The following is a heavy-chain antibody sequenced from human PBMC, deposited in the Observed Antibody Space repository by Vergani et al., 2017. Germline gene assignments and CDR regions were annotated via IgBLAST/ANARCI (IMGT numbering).Heavy chain of an antibody. CDR3: ANCGYSPLGPDYYYYGMDV. J-gene: IGHJ6*02. Sequence: EVQLLESGGGLVQPGGSLRLSCAASGFTFSSYAMSWVRQAPGKGLEWVSAISGSGGSTYYADSVKGRFTLSRDNSKNTLYLQMNSLRAEDTAVYYCANCGYSPLGPDYYYYGMDVWGQGTTVTVSS. D-gene: IGHD5-18*01. V-gene: IGHV3-23*01. CDR2: ISGSGGST. CDR1: GFTFSSYA.